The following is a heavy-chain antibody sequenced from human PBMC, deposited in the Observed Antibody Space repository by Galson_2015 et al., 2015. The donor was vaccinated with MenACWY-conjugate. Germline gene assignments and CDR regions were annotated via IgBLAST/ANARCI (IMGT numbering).Heavy chain of an antibody. V-gene: IGHV3-74*01. CDR3: ARDNNWSFDS. J-gene: IGHJ4*02. D-gene: IGHD1-1*01. Sequence: SLRLSCAASGFTINNYWMHWVRQPLGKGLEWISYIKADGSFSNYADSVKGRFTISTDNAKNMVYLQMDGLGDEDTAVYFCARDNNWSFDSWGQGTLVTVSS. CDR2: IKADGSFS. CDR1: GFTINNYW.